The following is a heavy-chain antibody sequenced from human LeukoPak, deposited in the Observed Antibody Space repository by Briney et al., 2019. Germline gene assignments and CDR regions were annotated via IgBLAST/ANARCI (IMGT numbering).Heavy chain of an antibody. D-gene: IGHD3-22*01. CDR1: GFTFDDYA. Sequence: GGSLRLSCAASGFTFDDYAMHWVRQAPGKGLEWVSGISWNSGSIGYADSVKGRFTISRDNAKNSLYLQMNSLRAEDTALYHCAKDMDSSGYYYFDYWGQGTLVTVSS. V-gene: IGHV3-9*01. CDR2: ISWNSGSI. J-gene: IGHJ4*02. CDR3: AKDMDSSGYYYFDY.